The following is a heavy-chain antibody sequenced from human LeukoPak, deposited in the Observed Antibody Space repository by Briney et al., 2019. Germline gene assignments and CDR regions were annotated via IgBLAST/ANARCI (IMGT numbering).Heavy chain of an antibody. V-gene: IGHV4-34*01. CDR3: ARAMGYSYGSVHDY. D-gene: IGHD5-18*01. CDR2: INHSGST. Sequence: KPSETLSLTCAVYGGSFSGYYWSWIRQPPGKGLEWIGEINHSGSTNYNPSLKSRVTISVDTSKNQFSLKLSFVTAADTAVYYCARAMGYSYGSVHDYWGQGTLVTVSS. CDR1: GGSFSGYY. J-gene: IGHJ4*02.